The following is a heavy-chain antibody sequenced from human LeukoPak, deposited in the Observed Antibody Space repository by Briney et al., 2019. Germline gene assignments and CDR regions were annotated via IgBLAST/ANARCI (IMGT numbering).Heavy chain of an antibody. CDR2: ISYDGSNK. J-gene: IGHJ4*02. V-gene: IGHV3-30*01. D-gene: IGHD1-26*01. CDR1: GFTFSSYA. Sequence: GRSLRLSCAASGFTFSSYAMHWVRQAPGKGLEWVAVISYDGSNKYYADSVKGRFTISRDNSKNTLYLQMNSLRAEDTAVYYCARDGGCPYSGSYYSDYWGQGTLVTVSS. CDR3: ARDGGCPYSGSYYSDY.